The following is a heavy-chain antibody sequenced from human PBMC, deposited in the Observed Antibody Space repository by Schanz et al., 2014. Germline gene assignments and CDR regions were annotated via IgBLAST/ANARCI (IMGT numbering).Heavy chain of an antibody. CDR3: VSSGSYSSYAF. D-gene: IGHD3-10*01. CDR2: IRSSSTPI. J-gene: IGHJ4*02. V-gene: IGHV3-48*01. Sequence: VQLVESGGGLVQPGGSLRLSCAASGFTFSSHSFNWVRQAPGKGLEWISYIRSSSTPIYYADSVKGRFTISRDNAKNSLYLQMNGLRAEDTAVYHCVSSGSYSSYAFWGQGTLVTVSS. CDR1: GFTFSSHS.